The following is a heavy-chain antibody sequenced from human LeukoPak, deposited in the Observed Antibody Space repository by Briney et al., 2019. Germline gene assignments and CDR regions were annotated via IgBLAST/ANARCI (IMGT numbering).Heavy chain of an antibody. CDR2: ISGSGDST. Sequence: GGSLRHSRAASGFTFSSYAMSGVRPAPGKGLEWWSDISGSGDSTYYADSVKGRFTISRDDSKNTLYLQMNSLRAEDTAVYYCAKDSREGGYFDWPALLYYYYGMDVWGKGTTVTVSS. D-gene: IGHD3-9*01. CDR1: GFTFSSYA. J-gene: IGHJ6*04. CDR3: AKDSREGGYFDWPALLYYYYGMDV. V-gene: IGHV3-23*01.